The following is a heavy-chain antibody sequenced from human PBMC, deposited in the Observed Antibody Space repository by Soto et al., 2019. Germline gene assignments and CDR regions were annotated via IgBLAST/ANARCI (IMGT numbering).Heavy chain of an antibody. V-gene: IGHV3-43*01. Sequence: GGSLRLSCAASGFTFDDYTMHWVRQAPGKGLEWVSLISWDGGSTYYADSVKGRFTISRDNSKNSLYLQMNSLRTEDTALYYCAKDQRYCGGDCPPGYYYYYGMDVWGQGTTVTVSS. CDR1: GFTFDDYT. CDR3: AKDQRYCGGDCPPGYYYYYGMDV. D-gene: IGHD2-21*02. CDR2: ISWDGGST. J-gene: IGHJ6*02.